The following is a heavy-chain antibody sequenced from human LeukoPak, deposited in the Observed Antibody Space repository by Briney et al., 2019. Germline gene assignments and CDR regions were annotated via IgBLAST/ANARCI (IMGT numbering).Heavy chain of an antibody. V-gene: IGHV4-4*07. Sequence: SETLSLTCTVSGGSISSYYWSWIRQPAGKGLEWIGRIYTSGSTNYNPSLKSRVTMSVDTSKNQFSLKLSSVTAADTAVYYCARAGAARSAKYYFDYWGQGTLVTVSS. CDR2: IYTSGST. CDR1: GGSISSYY. D-gene: IGHD6-6*01. CDR3: ARAGAARSAKYYFDY. J-gene: IGHJ4*02.